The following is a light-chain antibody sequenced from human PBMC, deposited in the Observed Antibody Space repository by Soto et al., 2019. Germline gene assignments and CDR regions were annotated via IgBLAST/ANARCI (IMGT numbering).Light chain of an antibody. CDR3: QQYNNWPLT. CDR1: QSISSN. Sequence: EIVMTQSPATLSVSPGERATLSCRAGQSISSNLAGYQQKPGQAPRLLIYGASTGATGIPARFSGSGSGTEFTLTISSLQSEDFAVYYCQQYNNWPLTFGGGTKVEIK. J-gene: IGKJ4*01. V-gene: IGKV3-15*01. CDR2: GAS.